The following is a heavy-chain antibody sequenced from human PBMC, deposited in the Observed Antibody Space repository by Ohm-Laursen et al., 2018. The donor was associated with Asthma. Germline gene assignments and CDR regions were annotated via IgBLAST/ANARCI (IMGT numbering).Heavy chain of an antibody. D-gene: IGHD6-6*01. V-gene: IGHV4-31*03. J-gene: IGHJ6*02. CDR3: AREPNRSSSRGYYYYGMDV. CDR1: GGSISRGGYY. Sequence: TLSLTCTVSGGSISRGGYYWSWIRQHPGKGLEWIGHIYYSGSTYYNSSLKSRVTISVDPSKNQFSLKLSSVTAADAAVYYCAREPNRSSSRGYYYYGMDVWGQGTTVTVSS. CDR2: IYYSGST.